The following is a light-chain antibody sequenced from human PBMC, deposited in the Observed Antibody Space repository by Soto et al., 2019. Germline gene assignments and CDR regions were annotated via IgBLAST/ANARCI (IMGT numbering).Light chain of an antibody. CDR2: EVT. CDR1: SSDVGGYNY. Sequence: QSALTQPASVSGSPGQSITISCTGTSSDVGGYNYVSWYQHHPGKAPKLMIYEVTNRPSGISNRFSGSKSGNTASLTISGLQAEDEANYYCSSYTTSSTLVLFCGGTKLTV. CDR3: SSYTTSSTLVL. V-gene: IGLV2-14*01. J-gene: IGLJ2*01.